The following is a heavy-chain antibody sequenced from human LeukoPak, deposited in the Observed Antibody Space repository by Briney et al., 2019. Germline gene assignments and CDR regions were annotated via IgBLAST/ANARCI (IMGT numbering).Heavy chain of an antibody. J-gene: IGHJ4*02. Sequence: GASVKVSCKASGGTFSSYPFTWVRQAPGQGLEWMGEITPIFGAANYAQTFQGRVTITADETTSTVFMELSSLRSDDTAFYYCARNSRVASTSGPNYWGQGTLVTVSS. D-gene: IGHD4-23*01. CDR2: ITPIFGAA. V-gene: IGHV1-69*01. CDR3: ARNSRVASTSGPNY. CDR1: GGTFSSYP.